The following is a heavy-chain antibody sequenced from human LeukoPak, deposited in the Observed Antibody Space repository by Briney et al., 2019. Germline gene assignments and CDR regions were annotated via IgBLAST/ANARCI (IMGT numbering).Heavy chain of an antibody. V-gene: IGHV4-59*01. CDR2: IYYSGST. Sequence: PSATLSLTCKVSGGSITSYYWSWIRQPPGKGLEWIGYIYYSGSTNYNPSLKSRVTISVDTSKNQFSLKLSSVTAADTAVYYCARIGSSWNFDFDYWGQGTLVTVSS. CDR3: ARIGSSWNFDFDY. D-gene: IGHD6-13*01. J-gene: IGHJ4*02. CDR1: GGSITSYY.